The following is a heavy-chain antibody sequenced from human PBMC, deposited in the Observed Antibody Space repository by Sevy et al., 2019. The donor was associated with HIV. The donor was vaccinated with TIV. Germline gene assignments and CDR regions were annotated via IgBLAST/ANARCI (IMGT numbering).Heavy chain of an antibody. D-gene: IGHD2-15*01. CDR3: VRMCNYGRCPDY. Sequence: PTETLSLTCTVSGGSINSYYWTWMRQPPGKGLEWIGYISYSGSTNYSPSLKSRVTISVDTSKNQFSLKLSSVTAADTAVYYCVRMCNYGRCPDYWSQGTLVTVSS. J-gene: IGHJ4*02. CDR1: GGSINSYY. CDR2: ISYSGST. V-gene: IGHV4-59*01.